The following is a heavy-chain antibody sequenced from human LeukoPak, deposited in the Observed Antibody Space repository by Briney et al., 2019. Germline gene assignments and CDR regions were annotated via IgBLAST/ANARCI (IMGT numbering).Heavy chain of an antibody. Sequence: SVKVSCKASGGTFSSYAISWVRQAPGQGLEWMGGIIPIFGTANYAQKFQGRVTITADESTSTAYMELSSLRSEDTAVYYCARDHHTLDYDYVWGSYRYEYYFDCWGQGTLVTVSS. CDR1: GGTFSSYA. V-gene: IGHV1-69*13. CDR2: IIPIFGTA. CDR3: ARDHHTLDYDYVWGSYRYEYYFDC. D-gene: IGHD3-16*02. J-gene: IGHJ4*02.